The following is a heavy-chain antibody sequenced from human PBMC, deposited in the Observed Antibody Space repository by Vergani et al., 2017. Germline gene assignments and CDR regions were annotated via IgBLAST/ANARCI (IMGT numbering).Heavy chain of an antibody. Sequence: QVQLVESGGGVVQPGTSLRLSCVVSGFALNRHAMYWVRQAPGKGLEWVVGISFDGTNEYYPDLVKGRFTISRDIAKNTLYLQVRILRLEDTGVYNCVRDRGLCAGGRCYTEAWDYWGQGTPVTVSS. V-gene: IGHV3-30*03. D-gene: IGHD2-2*02. CDR3: VRDRGLCAGGRCYTEAWDY. CDR2: ISFDGTNE. CDR1: GFALNRHA. J-gene: IGHJ4*02.